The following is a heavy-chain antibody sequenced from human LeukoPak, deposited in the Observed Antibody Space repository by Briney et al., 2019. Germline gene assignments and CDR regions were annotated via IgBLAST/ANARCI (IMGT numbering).Heavy chain of an antibody. J-gene: IGHJ4*02. Sequence: GGSLRLSCAASGFTFSSHAMEWVRQAPGKGLERVAVISHDGSQKYNADSVKGRVTISRDNSKNTLYLQMNSLRVEDTAMYYCARDRSGHYSFDYWGQGTLVTVPS. CDR2: ISHDGSQK. CDR1: GFTFSSHA. V-gene: IGHV3-30-3*01. CDR3: ARDRSGHYSFDY. D-gene: IGHD2-15*01.